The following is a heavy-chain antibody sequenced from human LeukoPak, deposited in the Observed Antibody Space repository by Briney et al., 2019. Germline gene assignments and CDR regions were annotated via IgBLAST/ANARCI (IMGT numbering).Heavy chain of an antibody. CDR2: ISGSGGST. D-gene: IGHD3-10*01. CDR1: GFTFSSYA. CDR3: AKDSLNYYGSGSYYNGLRHSHPPLDY. J-gene: IGHJ4*02. V-gene: IGHV3-23*01. Sequence: HAGGSLRLSCAASGFTFSSYAMSWVRQAPGKGLEWVSAISGSGGSTYYADSVKGRFTISRDNSKNTLYLQMNSLRAEDTAVYYCAKDSLNYYGSGSYYNGLRHSHPPLDYWGQGTLVTVSS.